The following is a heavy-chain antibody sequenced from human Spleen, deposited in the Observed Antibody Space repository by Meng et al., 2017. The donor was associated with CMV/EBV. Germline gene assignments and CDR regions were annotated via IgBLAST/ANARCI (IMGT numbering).Heavy chain of an antibody. CDR2: INGYNGNT. J-gene: IGHJ6*02. D-gene: IGHD3-3*01. CDR1: GYTFTSYG. V-gene: IGHV1-18*01. CDR3: ARAGVLRFLEWPSGGMDV. Sequence: ASVKVSCKASGYTFTSYGITWVRQAPGQGLEWMGWINGYNGNTKYAQNFKDRVTMTTDTSTSTVYMELKSLTSDDTAVYYCARAGVLRFLEWPSGGMDVWGQGTTVTVSS.